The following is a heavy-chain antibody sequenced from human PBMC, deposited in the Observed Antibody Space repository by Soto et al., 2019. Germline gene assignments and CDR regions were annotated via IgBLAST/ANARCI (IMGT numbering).Heavy chain of an antibody. V-gene: IGHV4-34*01. CDR1: GGSFSGYY. CDR3: ASRAYYYGSGSPHLRSYYYMDV. Sequence: QVQLQQWGAGLLKPSETLSLTCAVYGGSFSGYYWSWIRQPPGKGLEWIGEINHSGSTNYNPSLTSRVTISVDTSKNQFSLKLSSVTAADTAVYYCASRAYYYGSGSPHLRSYYYMDVWGKGTTVTVSS. D-gene: IGHD3-10*01. CDR2: INHSGST. J-gene: IGHJ6*03.